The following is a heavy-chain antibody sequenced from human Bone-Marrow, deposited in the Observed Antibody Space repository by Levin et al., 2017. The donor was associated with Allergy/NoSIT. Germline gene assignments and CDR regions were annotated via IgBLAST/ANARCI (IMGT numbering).Heavy chain of an antibody. Sequence: GGSLRLSCAASGFTFSSYAMSWVRQAPGKGLEWVSAISGSGGSTYYADSVKGRFTISRDNSKNTLYLQMNSLRAEDTAVYYCAKPPAGSGWYTSYVYFDYWGQGTLVTVSS. CDR1: GFTFSSYA. V-gene: IGHV3-23*01. CDR3: AKPPAGSGWYTSYVYFDY. J-gene: IGHJ4*02. CDR2: ISGSGGST. D-gene: IGHD6-19*01.